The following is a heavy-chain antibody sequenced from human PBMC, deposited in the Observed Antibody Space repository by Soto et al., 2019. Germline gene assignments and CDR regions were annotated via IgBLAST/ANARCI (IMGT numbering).Heavy chain of an antibody. CDR1: GGSISSSNW. D-gene: IGHD2-2*01. V-gene: IGHV4-4*02. CDR3: ARDNIVLVPAAMPGGWFDP. CDR2: IYHSGST. Sequence: SETLSLTCAVSGGSISSSNWWIWVRQPPGKGLEWIGEIYHSGSTNYNPSLKSRVTISVDKSKNQFSLKLSSVTAADTAVYYCARDNIVLVPAAMPGGWFDPWGQGTLVT. J-gene: IGHJ5*02.